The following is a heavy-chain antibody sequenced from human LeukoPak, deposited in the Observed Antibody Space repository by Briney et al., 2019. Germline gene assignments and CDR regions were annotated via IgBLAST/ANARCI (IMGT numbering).Heavy chain of an antibody. Sequence: ASVKVSCKASGYIFNSYIISWVRQAPGQGLEWMGWISAYNGKTKYARKLQGRVTMTTDTPTSTAYMELRSLRSDDAAVYYCAREYCSNTRCYEVGFGKRSDWLVSWFDPWGQGTLVTVSS. CDR3: AREYCSNTRCYEVGFGKRSDWLVSWFDP. D-gene: IGHD2-2*01. CDR1: GYIFNSYI. V-gene: IGHV1-18*04. CDR2: ISAYNGKT. J-gene: IGHJ5*02.